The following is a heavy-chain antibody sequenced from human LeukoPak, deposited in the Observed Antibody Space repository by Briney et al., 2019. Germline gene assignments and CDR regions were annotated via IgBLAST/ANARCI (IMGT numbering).Heavy chain of an antibody. Sequence: SETLSLTCSVSGGSTYSCYWSWVRQPPGKGLEWIGLLYPSGSTNYNPSLKSRVTISVGTSRSQCSLKLSSMTAADTAVYYGAGGHYPLEYWGQGTLVTVSS. CDR1: GGSTYSCY. J-gene: IGHJ4*02. D-gene: IGHD1-26*01. CDR2: LYPSGST. V-gene: IGHV4-59*01. CDR3: AGGHYPLEY.